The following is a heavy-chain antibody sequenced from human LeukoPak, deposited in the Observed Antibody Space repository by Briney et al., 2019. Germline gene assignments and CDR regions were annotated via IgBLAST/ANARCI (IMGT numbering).Heavy chain of an antibody. CDR3: AKENYDILTGLVDY. CDR2: ISGSGGST. D-gene: IGHD3-9*01. V-gene: IGHV3-23*01. Sequence: GGSLRLSCAASGITVASSYMSWVRQAPGKGLEWVSAISGSGGSTYYADSVKGRFTISRDNSKNTLYLQMNSLRAEDTAVYYCAKENYDILTGLVDYWGQGTLVTVSS. J-gene: IGHJ4*02. CDR1: GITVASSY.